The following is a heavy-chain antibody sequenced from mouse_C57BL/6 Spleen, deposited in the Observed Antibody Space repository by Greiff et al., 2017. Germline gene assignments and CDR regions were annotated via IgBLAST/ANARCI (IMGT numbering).Heavy chain of an antibody. D-gene: IGHD1-1*02. V-gene: IGHV1-72*01. CDR2: IDPNGGGT. CDR1: GYTFTSYW. CDR3: AGGRVRLDWDLDD. Sequence: QVQLQQPGAELVKPGASVKLSCKASGYTFTSYWMHWVKQRPGRGLEWIGKIDPNGGGTNYNEKFKSKATLTVDKPSSTAYMQLSSLTSEDSAGYYCAGGRVRLDWDLDDWGTGTSVTVSS. J-gene: IGHJ1*03.